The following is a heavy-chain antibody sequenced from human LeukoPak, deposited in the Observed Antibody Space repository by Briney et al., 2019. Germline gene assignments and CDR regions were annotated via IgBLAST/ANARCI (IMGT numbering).Heavy chain of an antibody. V-gene: IGHV4-39*07. Sequence: SETLSLTCTVSGGSINGYYWGWIRQPPGKGLEWIGSIYYSGSTYYNPSLKSRVTISVDTSKNQFSLKLSSVTAADTAVYYCARDSSGGWVWQQLVNWFDPWGQGTLVTVSS. J-gene: IGHJ5*02. CDR2: IYYSGST. D-gene: IGHD6-13*01. CDR3: ARDSSGGWVWQQLVNWFDP. CDR1: GGSINGYY.